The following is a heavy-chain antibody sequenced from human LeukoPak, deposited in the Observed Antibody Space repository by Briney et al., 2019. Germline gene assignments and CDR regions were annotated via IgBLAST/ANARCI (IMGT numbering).Heavy chain of an antibody. CDR1: GYTFTSYY. CDR3: ARDLGPNDYGDFGDY. D-gene: IGHD4-17*01. V-gene: IGHV1-46*01. CDR2: INPSGGST. J-gene: IGHJ4*02. Sequence: NPGGSLRLSCAASGYTFTSYYMHWVRQAPGQGLEWMGIINPSGGSTSYAQKFQGRVTMTRDMSTSTVYMELSSLRSEDTAVYYCARDLGPNDYGDFGDYWGQGTLVTVSS.